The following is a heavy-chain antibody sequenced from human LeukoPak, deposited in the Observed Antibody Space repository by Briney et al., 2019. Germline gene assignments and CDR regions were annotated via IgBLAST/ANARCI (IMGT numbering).Heavy chain of an antibody. Sequence: ASVKVSCKAFGYTFTSYYMHWVRQAPGQGLEWMGIINPSGGSTSYAQKFQGRVTMTRDTSTSTVYMELSSLRSEDTAVYYCANARVSSGWYSGAFDIWGQGTMVTVSS. D-gene: IGHD6-19*01. CDR3: ANARVSSGWYSGAFDI. V-gene: IGHV1-46*01. J-gene: IGHJ3*02. CDR1: GYTFTSYY. CDR2: INPSGGST.